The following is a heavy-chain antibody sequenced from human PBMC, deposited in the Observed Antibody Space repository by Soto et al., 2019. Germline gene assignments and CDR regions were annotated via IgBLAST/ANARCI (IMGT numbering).Heavy chain of an antibody. J-gene: IGHJ5*02. D-gene: IGHD2-21*02. CDR3: ASTADYWFDP. V-gene: IGHV4-39*01. CDR2: IYNNGNS. Sequence: QVQLQESGPGLVKPSETLSITCTVSDGASNWGTPYWDWIRHSPGKGLVWIGNIYNNGNSIYNQYLGRQVTIYLDRSKNPSALSLRSVTAADSAIYYCASTADYWFDPWGQGILVTVPS. CDR1: DGASNWGTPY.